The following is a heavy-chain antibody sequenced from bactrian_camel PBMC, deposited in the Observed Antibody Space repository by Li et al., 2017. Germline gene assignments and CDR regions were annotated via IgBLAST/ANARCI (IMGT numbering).Heavy chain of an antibody. D-gene: IGHD2*01. Sequence: DVQLVESGGGLVQAGGTLRLSCLATGFTFNAYDMVWVRQAPGKGLEWVSFINGRGGDISYATSVKGRFTVSRDNAKNTPYLQLNSLKTEDTAMYYCTKDTTYYSGGYYYDSFGYWGQGTQVTVS. CDR2: INGRGGDI. CDR3: TKDTTYYSGGYYYDSFGY. J-gene: IGHJ6*01. CDR1: GFTFNAYD. V-gene: IGHV3S42*01.